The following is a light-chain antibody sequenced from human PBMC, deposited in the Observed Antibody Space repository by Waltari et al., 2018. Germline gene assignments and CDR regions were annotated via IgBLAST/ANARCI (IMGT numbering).Light chain of an antibody. V-gene: IGKV3-20*01. CDR1: QSVSRA. J-gene: IGKJ1*01. Sequence: EIVLTQSPGTLSLSPGERATLSCRTSQSVSRALAWYQQTPGQAPRLLIYVIFNRATGIPDRFSGSGSGTDFSLTISRLEPEDFAVYYCQHYVMLPVTFGQGTRVEVK. CDR2: VIF. CDR3: QHYVMLPVT.